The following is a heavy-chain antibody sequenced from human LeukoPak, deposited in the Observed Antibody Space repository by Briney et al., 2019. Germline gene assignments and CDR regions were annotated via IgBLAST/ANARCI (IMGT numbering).Heavy chain of an antibody. V-gene: IGHV3-48*03. D-gene: IGHD3-16*02. CDR1: GFTFSSYE. J-gene: IGHJ4*02. CDR3: ARGKAFGGVIVGFDY. Sequence: GGSLRLSCAASGFTFSSYEMNWDSQAPGKGLGWVSYISTSGSTIYYADSVKGRFTISRDNAKNSLYLQMNSLRAEDTAVYYCARGKAFGGVIVGFDYWGQGTLVTVSS. CDR2: ISTSGSTI.